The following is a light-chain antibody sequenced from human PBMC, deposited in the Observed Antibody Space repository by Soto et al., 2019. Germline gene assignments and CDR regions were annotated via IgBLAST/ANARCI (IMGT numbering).Light chain of an antibody. J-gene: IGKJ1*01. CDR1: QSISSY. V-gene: IGKV1-39*01. CDR3: QQSYNTPRT. CDR2: AAS. Sequence: DIQMTQSPSSLSASVGDRVTITCRASQSISSYLNWYQQKPGKAPILLIYAASSMQSGDPSSFSGSGSETDFNLTISSLQPEDFATYYCQQSYNTPRTFGQETKVEVK.